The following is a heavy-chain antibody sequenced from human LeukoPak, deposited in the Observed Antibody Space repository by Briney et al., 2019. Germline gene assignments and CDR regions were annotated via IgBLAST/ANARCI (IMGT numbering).Heavy chain of an antibody. CDR3: ARGRYYGDGGYFDY. V-gene: IGHV3-23*01. J-gene: IGHJ4*02. CDR2: ISGSGGTT. D-gene: IGHD1-26*01. CDR1: GFTFSSFA. Sequence: GGSLRLSCAASGFTFSSFAMSWVRQAPGKGLEWVSAISGSGGTTYYADSVKGRFTISRDNAKNSLYLQMNSLRAEDTAVYYCARGRYYGDGGYFDYWGQGTLVTVSS.